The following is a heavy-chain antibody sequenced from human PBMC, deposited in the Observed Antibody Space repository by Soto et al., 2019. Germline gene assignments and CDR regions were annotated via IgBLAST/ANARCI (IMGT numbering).Heavy chain of an antibody. CDR1: GCTFSNYG. CDR3: ARPDIVAAIGGALDC. Sequence: QVQLVESGGGVVQPGRSLRLSCEASGCTFSNYGMHWVRQAPGKGLEWVAVIWNDGTRRYYADSVKGRFTISGDNSKTSLVLQMHNLSAEDTAVYYCARPDIVAAIGGALDCWGQGTLVTVSS. CDR2: IWNDGTRR. J-gene: IGHJ4*02. V-gene: IGHV3-33*01. D-gene: IGHD5-12*01.